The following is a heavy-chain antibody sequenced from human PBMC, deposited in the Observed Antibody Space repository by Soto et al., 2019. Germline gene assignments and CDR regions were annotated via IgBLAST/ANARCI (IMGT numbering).Heavy chain of an antibody. CDR2: IYYSENN. Sequence: QLQLQESGPGLVKPSETLSLTCTVSGGSISSSSNHWGWIRQPPGKGLEWNGNIYYSENNYYNPSLKSRVTISVDTSKDPFSLRLPAVPGADTAVYYCATHPPSGPLDNWGQGTLVTVS. J-gene: IGHJ4*02. CDR3: ATHPPSGPLDN. V-gene: IGHV4-39*01. CDR1: GGSISSSSNH.